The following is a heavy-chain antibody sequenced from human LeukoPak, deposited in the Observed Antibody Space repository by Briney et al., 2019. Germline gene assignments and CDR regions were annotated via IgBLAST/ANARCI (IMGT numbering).Heavy chain of an antibody. CDR3: ARWHMNSQDV. Sequence: SETLSLTCTVSGGSISSYYWSWIRQPAGKGLEWIGRIYVGGSTNYSPSLKSRVSMSLDKSKNQLSLKLISVSAADTAVYYCARWHMNSQDVWGRGTAVTVS. J-gene: IGHJ6*02. CDR2: IYVGGST. V-gene: IGHV4-4*07. D-gene: IGHD4-23*01. CDR1: GGSISSYY.